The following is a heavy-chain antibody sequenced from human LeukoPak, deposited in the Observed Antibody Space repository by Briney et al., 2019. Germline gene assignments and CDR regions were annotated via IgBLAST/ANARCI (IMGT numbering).Heavy chain of an antibody. D-gene: IGHD2-2*01. Sequence: PSETLSLTCIVSGGSISSYYWGWIRQPAGKGLDWIGRIYTSGSTNYNPSLKSRVTMSLDTSKNQFSLKLSSVTAADTAVYYCARDTSSDAFDIWGQGTMVTVSS. CDR1: GGSISSYY. CDR2: IYTSGST. J-gene: IGHJ3*02. CDR3: ARDTSSDAFDI. V-gene: IGHV4-4*07.